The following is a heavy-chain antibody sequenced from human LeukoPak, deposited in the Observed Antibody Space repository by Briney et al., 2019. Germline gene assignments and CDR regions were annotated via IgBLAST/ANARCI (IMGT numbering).Heavy chain of an antibody. J-gene: IGHJ4*02. CDR2: VTGSSSNT. D-gene: IGHD2-2*01. CDR1: GFTFSACA. V-gene: IGHV3-23*01. CDR3: AKDRSSTTSCSNY. Sequence: GGSLRLSCEASGFTFSACAMTWVRHAPGKGLERVSAVTGSSSNTYYADAVKGRFTISRDNSKNMLYLEMNSLRGEDTAIYYCAKDRSSTTSCSNYWGRGTLVTVSS.